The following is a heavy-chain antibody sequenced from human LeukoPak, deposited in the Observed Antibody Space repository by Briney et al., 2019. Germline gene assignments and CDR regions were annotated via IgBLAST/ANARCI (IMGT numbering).Heavy chain of an antibody. CDR3: ARDFRGGYDFWSGYYTPYYFDY. CDR1: DGSISSSGYY. D-gene: IGHD3-3*01. J-gene: IGHJ4*02. Sequence: SETLSLTCTVSDGSISSSGYYWGWIRQPPGKGLEWIGSMYYSGSTYYNPSLKSRVTISVDTSKNHFSLKLSSVTAADTAVYYCARDFRGGYDFWSGYYTPYYFDYWGQGTLVTFSP. V-gene: IGHV4-39*07. CDR2: MYYSGST.